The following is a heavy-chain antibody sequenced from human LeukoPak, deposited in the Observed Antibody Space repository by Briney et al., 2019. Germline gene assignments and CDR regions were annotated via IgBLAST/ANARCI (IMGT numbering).Heavy chain of an antibody. CDR3: ARSWLNQPCNWFDP. J-gene: IGHJ5*02. V-gene: IGHV4-4*07. CDR1: GVSISSYY. CDR2: IYIGGST. Sequence: SETLSLTCSVSGVSISSYYWSWIRQPAGKGLEWIGRIYIGGSTNYNPSLKRRVTMSVDTSKNQYSLRLSSVTAADTAVYYCARSWLNQPCNWFDPWGQGTLVTVSS. D-gene: IGHD3-22*01.